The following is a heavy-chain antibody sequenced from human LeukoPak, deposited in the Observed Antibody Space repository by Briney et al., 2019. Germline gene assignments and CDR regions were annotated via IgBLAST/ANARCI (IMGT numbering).Heavy chain of an antibody. CDR1: GFTFSSYW. V-gene: IGHV3-74*01. CDR3: ARGPEYYDFWSGYHLGYFDY. CDR2: INGDESSR. J-gene: IGHJ4*02. D-gene: IGHD3-3*01. Sequence: TGGSLRLSCAASGFTFSSYWMHWVRQAPGKGLVWVSRINGDESSRSYADSVKGRFTISRDNAKNTLYLQMNSLRAEDTAVYYCARGPEYYDFWSGYHLGYFDYWGQGTLVTVSS.